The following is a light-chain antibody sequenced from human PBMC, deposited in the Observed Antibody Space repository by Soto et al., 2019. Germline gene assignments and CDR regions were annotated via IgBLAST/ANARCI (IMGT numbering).Light chain of an antibody. J-gene: IGLJ2*01. V-gene: IGLV2-14*01. CDR2: EVS. Sequence: QSALTQPASVSGSPGQSITISCTGTSSDVGGYNYVSWYQQHPGKAPKLMIYEVSNRPSGVSNRFSGSKSGNTASLTISGLQAEDEADYYCSSYPVFGGGTKLTVL. CDR3: SSYPV. CDR1: SSDVGGYNY.